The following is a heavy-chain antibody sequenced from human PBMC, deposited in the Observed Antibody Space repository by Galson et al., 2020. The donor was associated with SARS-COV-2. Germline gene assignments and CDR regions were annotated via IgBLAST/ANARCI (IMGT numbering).Heavy chain of an antibody. V-gene: IGHV4-39*07. CDR2: VYSSGNT. J-gene: IGHJ4*02. CDR3: ARELRPPVVSVFIGGPNNFDS. CDR1: GASISSSTYY. D-gene: IGHD2-15*01. Sequence: ASETLSLTCAVSGASISSSTYYWGWIRQPPGKGLEWIGSVYSSGNTFHNPSLKSRLTISLDTSKNLFSLNLTSVTAADTAVYYCARELRPPVVSVFIGGPNNFDSWSQGTLVTVSS.